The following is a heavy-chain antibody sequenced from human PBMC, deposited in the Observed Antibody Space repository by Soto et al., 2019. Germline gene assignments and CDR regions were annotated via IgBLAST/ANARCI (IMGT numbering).Heavy chain of an antibody. V-gene: IGHV4-34*01. CDR1: GGSFSGYY. CDR3: ARDRSWSGWYNFDY. J-gene: IGHJ4*02. Sequence: SETLSLTCAVYGGSFSGYYWSWIRQPPGKGLEWIGEINHSGSTNYNPSLKSRVTISVDTSKNQFSLKLSSVTAADTAVYYCARDRSWSGWYNFDYWGQGTLVTVSS. D-gene: IGHD6-19*01. CDR2: INHSGST.